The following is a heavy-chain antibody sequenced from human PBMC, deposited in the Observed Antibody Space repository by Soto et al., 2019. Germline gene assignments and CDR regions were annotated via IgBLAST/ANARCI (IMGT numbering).Heavy chain of an antibody. J-gene: IGHJ4*02. CDR3: AKADYSYSWAPGDY. V-gene: IGHV3-23*01. Sequence: EVQVLESGGGLVQPGGSLRLSCVISRLTFSNYALNWVRQAPGKGLEWVSSISGSGDTTYYADSVKGRFTISRDNSKKTLYLQMNSLRVEDTALYYCAKADYSYSWAPGDYWGQGTLVTVSS. CDR2: ISGSGDTT. D-gene: IGHD6-13*01. CDR1: RLTFSNYA.